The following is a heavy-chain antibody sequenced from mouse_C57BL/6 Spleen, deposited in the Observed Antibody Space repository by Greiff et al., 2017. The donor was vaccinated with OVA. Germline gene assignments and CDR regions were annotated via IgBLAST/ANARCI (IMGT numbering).Heavy chain of an antibody. V-gene: IGHV1-9*01. D-gene: IGHD1-1*01. CDR1: GYTFTGYR. CDR2: ILPGSGST. Sequence: VQLQQSGAELMKPGASVKLSCKATGYTFTGYRIEWVKQRPGHGLEWIGEILPGSGSTNYNEKFKGKATFTADTSSNTAYMQLSSLTTEDSAIYYCARGTTVVEGNFYYAMDYWGQGTSVTVSS. CDR3: ARGTTVVEGNFYYAMDY. J-gene: IGHJ4*01.